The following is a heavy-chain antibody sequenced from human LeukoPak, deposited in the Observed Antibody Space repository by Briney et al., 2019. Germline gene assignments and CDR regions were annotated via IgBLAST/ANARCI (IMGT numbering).Heavy chain of an antibody. D-gene: IGHD3-22*01. Sequence: GESLKISCKGSGYIFTSYWISWVRQMPGKGLEWMGRIDPSDSYTNYSPSFQGHVTISADKSISTAYLQWSSLKASDTAMYYCARHRSDYYDSSGYYNYWGQGTLVTVSS. V-gene: IGHV5-10-1*01. CDR2: IDPSDSYT. J-gene: IGHJ4*02. CDR1: GYIFTSYW. CDR3: ARHRSDYYDSSGYYNY.